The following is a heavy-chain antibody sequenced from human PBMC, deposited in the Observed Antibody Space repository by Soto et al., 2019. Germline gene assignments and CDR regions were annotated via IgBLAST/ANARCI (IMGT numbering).Heavy chain of an antibody. CDR1: GYTFISYD. CDR3: ARGAASFTYGHKEYFDY. V-gene: IGHV1-8*01. Sequence: QVQLVQSGAELKKPGASVKVSCKASGYTFISYDINWVRQATGQGLEWMGWMKPNSGNTGYGRKFQGRGTLTRNTSIGTAYMELSSLRSEVTALYYCARGAASFTYGHKEYFDYWGQGTLVTVSS. CDR2: MKPNSGNT. D-gene: IGHD3-10*01. J-gene: IGHJ4*02.